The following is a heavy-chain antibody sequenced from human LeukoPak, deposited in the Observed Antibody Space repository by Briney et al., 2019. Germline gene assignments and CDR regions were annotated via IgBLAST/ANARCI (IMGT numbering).Heavy chain of an antibody. V-gene: IGHV3-23*01. CDR1: GFTFSSYA. J-gene: IGHJ4*02. CDR3: AKDILLWFGELFGPFDY. CDR2: ISGSGGST. Sequence: GGSLRLSCAASGFTFSSYAMSWVRQAPGKGLEWVSAISGSGGSTYYADSVKGRFTISRDNSKNTLYLQMNSLRAEDTAVYYCAKDILLWFGELFGPFDYWGRGTLVTVSS. D-gene: IGHD3-10*01.